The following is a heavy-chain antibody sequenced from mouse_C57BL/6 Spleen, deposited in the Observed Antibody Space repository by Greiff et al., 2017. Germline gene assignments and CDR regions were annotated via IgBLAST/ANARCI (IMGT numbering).Heavy chain of an antibody. D-gene: IGHD2-3*01. CDR2: SRNKANDYTT. CDR3: ARDAWLLRGYAMDY. Sequence: EVKLMESGGGLVQSGRSLRLSCATSGFTFSDFYMEWVRQAPGKGLEWIAASRNKANDYTTEYSASVKGRFIVSRDTSQSILYLQMNALRAEDTAIYYCARDAWLLRGYAMDYWGQGTSVTVSS. J-gene: IGHJ4*01. V-gene: IGHV7-1*01. CDR1: GFTFSDFY.